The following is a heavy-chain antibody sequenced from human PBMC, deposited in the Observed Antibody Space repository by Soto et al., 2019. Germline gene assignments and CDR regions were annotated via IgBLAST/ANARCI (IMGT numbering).Heavy chain of an antibody. Sequence: GGSLRLSCAGSGFSFSGYWIHWVRQSAWKGLEWVSRINSAGNTTRYADSVKGRFTVSRDNAKKTLYLHMNILRVDDTAVYYCASGNWIDYLGQRNLLTVSS. J-gene: IGHJ4*02. D-gene: IGHD1-20*01. V-gene: IGHV3-74*01. CDR1: GFSFSGYW. CDR2: INSAGNTT. CDR3: ASGNWIDY.